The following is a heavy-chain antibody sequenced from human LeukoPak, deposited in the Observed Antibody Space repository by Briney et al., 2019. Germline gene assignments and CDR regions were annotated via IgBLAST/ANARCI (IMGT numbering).Heavy chain of an antibody. CDR1: GFTFTSYW. CDR2: IKHDGSEQ. D-gene: IGHD3-9*01. J-gene: IGHJ4*02. CDR3: ARVRPLRYFDWLSPNYFDY. Sequence: GGSLRLSCAASGFTFTSYWMSWMRQAPGKGLQWVANIKHDGSEQYYVDSVKGRFTISRDNAKNSLYLQMNSLRAEDTAVYYCARVRPLRYFDWLSPNYFDYWGQGTLVTVSS. V-gene: IGHV3-7*01.